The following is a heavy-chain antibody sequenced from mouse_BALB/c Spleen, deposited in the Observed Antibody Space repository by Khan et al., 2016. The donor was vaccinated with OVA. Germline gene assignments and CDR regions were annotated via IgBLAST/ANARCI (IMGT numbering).Heavy chain of an antibody. V-gene: IGHV1-76*01. CDR2: IYPGTDNT. Sequence: QVQLKQSGDELVRPGASVKLSCTTSGYIFTSYWIHWVKQTSGQGLEWIARIYPGTDNTYYNEKLKDKATLTADKSSSTAYMQLSSLKSEDSAVYFCAREESLYYFDYWGQGTTLTVSS. CDR3: AREESLYYFDY. CDR1: GYIFTSYW. D-gene: IGHD6-2*01. J-gene: IGHJ2*01.